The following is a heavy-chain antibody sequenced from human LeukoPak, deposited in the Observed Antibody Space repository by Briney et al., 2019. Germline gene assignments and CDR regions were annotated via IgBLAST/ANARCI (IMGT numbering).Heavy chain of an antibody. CDR3: AREEAAYYDILTGYATWDY. Sequence: PGGSLRLPCAASGFTFSDYYMSWIRQAPGKGLEWVSYISSSGSTIYYADSVKGRFTISRDNAKNSLYLQMNSLRAEDTAVYYCAREEAAYYDILTGYATWDYWGQGTLVTVSS. D-gene: IGHD3-9*01. J-gene: IGHJ4*02. CDR2: ISSSGSTI. V-gene: IGHV3-11*01. CDR1: GFTFSDYY.